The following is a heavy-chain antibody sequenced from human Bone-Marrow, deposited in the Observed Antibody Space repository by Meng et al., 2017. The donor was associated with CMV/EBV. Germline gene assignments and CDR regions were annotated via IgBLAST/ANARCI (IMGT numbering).Heavy chain of an antibody. CDR1: GYTFTSYY. Sequence: ASVKVSCKASGYTFTSYYMHWVRQAPGQGLEWMGIINPSGGSTSYAQKFQGRVTMTRDTSTSTVYMELSSLRSEDTAVYYCARDSAGGRGYDYFRGMDVWGQGPTVTVSS. D-gene: IGHD5-12*01. CDR3: ARDSAGGRGYDYFRGMDV. V-gene: IGHV1-46*01. CDR2: INPSGGST. J-gene: IGHJ6*02.